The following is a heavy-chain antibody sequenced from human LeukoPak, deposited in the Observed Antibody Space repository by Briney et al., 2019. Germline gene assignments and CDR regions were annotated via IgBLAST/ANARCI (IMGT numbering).Heavy chain of an antibody. Sequence: PGGSLRLSCAASGFTFSSYAMSWVRQAPGKRLEWVSAISGSGGSTYYADSVKGRFTISRDNSKNTLYLQMNSLRAEDTAVYYCAKDFMAGSMIVVVTDYWGQGTLVTVSS. V-gene: IGHV3-23*01. J-gene: IGHJ4*02. CDR3: AKDFMAGSMIVVVTDY. D-gene: IGHD3-22*01. CDR2: ISGSGGST. CDR1: GFTFSSYA.